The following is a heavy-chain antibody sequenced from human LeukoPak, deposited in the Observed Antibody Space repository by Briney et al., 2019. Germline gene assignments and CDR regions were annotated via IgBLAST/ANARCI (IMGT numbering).Heavy chain of an antibody. CDR2: ISWNSGSI. CDR3: AKRDY. CDR1: GFTFDDYA. Sequence: GGSLRLSCAASGFTFDDYAMHWVRRAPGKGLEWVSGISWNSGSIGYADSVKGRFTISRDNAKNSLYLQMNSLRAEDTALYYCAKRDYWGQGTLVTVSS. J-gene: IGHJ4*02. V-gene: IGHV3-9*01.